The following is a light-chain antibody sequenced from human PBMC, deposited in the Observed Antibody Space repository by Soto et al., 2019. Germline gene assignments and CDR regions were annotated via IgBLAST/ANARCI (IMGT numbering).Light chain of an antibody. V-gene: IGKV1-39*01. Sequence: DIQLTQSPSSLSASVGDRVTITCRARQSVSSYLNWYQHKPGTAPKLLIYTASTLQSGVPSRFSGSGSDTVFTLTISSLQPGDFATYYCQQSYSSPPYTFGQGTKLEIK. CDR2: TAS. CDR1: QSVSSY. CDR3: QQSYSSPPYT. J-gene: IGKJ2*01.